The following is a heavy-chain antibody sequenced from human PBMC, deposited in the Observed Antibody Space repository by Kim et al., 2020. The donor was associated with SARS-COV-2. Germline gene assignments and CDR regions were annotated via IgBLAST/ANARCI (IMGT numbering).Heavy chain of an antibody. CDR3: ANCPDAYYYYYGMDV. Sequence: GVSLRLSCAASGFSFSSYGMHWVRQAPGKGLEWVAVISYDGSNKYYADSVKGRFSISRDNSKNTLYLQMNSLRAEDTAVYYCANCPDAYYYYYGMDVWG. CDR2: ISYDGSNK. J-gene: IGHJ6*02. V-gene: IGHV3-30*18. CDR1: GFSFSSYG.